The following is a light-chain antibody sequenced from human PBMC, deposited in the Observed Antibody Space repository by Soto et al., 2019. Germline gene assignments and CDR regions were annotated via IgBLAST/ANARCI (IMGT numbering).Light chain of an antibody. CDR1: SSDVGGYNY. CDR2: DVT. Sequence: ALTQPPSVSGSPGQSVTISCTGTSSDVGGYNYVSWYQQHPGKAPKLMIYDVTKRPSGVPDRFSGSKSGNRASLTIAGLQAEDEADYYCCSYAGTYTWVFGGGTKLTVL. J-gene: IGLJ3*02. CDR3: CSYAGTYTWV. V-gene: IGLV2-11*01.